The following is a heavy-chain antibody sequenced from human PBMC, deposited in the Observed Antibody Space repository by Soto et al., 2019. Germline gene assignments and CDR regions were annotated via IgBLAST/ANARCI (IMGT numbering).Heavy chain of an antibody. J-gene: IGHJ4*02. CDR2: ITSSGGIM. Sequence: QVKLVESGGGLVRPGGSLRLSCAASGFSFSDYYMSWIRQAPGKGLEWVSYITSSGGIMYYADSVKGRFTISRDNAKNSLFLEMNSPRAEYTAVYYCARDGGYCNSGSCYSDSWAQGILVTVSS. V-gene: IGHV3-11*01. CDR1: GFSFSDYY. D-gene: IGHD2-15*01. CDR3: ARDGGYCNSGSCYSDS.